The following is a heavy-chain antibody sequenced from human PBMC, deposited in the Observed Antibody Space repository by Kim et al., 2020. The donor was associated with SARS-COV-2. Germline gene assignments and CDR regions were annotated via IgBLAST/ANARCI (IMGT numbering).Heavy chain of an antibody. J-gene: IGHJ4*02. CDR3: ARDGWLRYFDY. D-gene: IGHD5-12*01. CDR2: T. Sequence: TTCNPSLKSRVTISVDKSKNQFSLKLSSVTAADTAVYYCARDGWLRYFDYWGQGTLVTVSS. V-gene: IGHV4-4*02.